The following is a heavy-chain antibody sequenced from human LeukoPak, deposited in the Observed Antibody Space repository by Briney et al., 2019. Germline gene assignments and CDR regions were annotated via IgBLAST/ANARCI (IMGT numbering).Heavy chain of an antibody. Sequence: GGSLRLSCAASGFTFSSYSMNWVRQAPGKGLEWVSSISSSSSYIYYADSVKGRFTISRDNAKNSLYLQMNSLRAEDTAVYYCAREMGYSSSSLYNWFDPWGQGTLVTVSS. D-gene: IGHD6-6*01. CDR3: AREMGYSSSSLYNWFDP. CDR2: ISSSSSYI. CDR1: GFTFSSYS. J-gene: IGHJ5*02. V-gene: IGHV3-21*01.